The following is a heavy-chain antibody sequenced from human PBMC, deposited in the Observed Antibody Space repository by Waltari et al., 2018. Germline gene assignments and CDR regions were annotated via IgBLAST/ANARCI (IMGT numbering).Heavy chain of an antibody. CDR2: IYYSGST. J-gene: IGHJ4*02. CDR3: AARPVGARNFDY. Sequence: QVQLQESGPGLVKPSQTLSLTCTVSGGSISSGGYYWRWIRQHPGKGREWIGYIYYSGSTYYNPSLKSRVTVSVDTSKNQFSLKLSSVTAADTAVYYCAARPVGARNFDYWGQGTLVTVSS. D-gene: IGHD1-26*01. CDR1: GGSISSGGYY. V-gene: IGHV4-31*03.